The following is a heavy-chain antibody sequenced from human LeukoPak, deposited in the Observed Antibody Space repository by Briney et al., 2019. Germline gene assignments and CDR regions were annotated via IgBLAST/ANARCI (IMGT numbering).Heavy chain of an antibody. CDR1: GGSISSYY. J-gene: IGHJ4*02. CDR3: ARGVLLWFGEPTRFDY. CDR2: IYYSGST. D-gene: IGHD3-10*01. Sequence: PSETLSLTCTVSGGSISSYYWSWIRQPPGKGLEWIGYIYYSGSTNYNPSLKSRVTISVDTSKNQFSLKLSSVTAADTAVYYCARGVLLWFGEPTRFDYWGQGTLVTVSS. V-gene: IGHV4-59*08.